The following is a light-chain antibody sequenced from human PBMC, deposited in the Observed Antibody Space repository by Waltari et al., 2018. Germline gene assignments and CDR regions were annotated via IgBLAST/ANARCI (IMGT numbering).Light chain of an antibody. J-gene: IGLJ2*01. CDR2: GKN. CDR1: SLRSYY. Sequence: SSELTQDPAVSVALGKTVRITCQGDSLRSYYASWYQQKPGQATVLVIYGKNNRPSGIPDRFSGSSSVNTASVTITGAQAEDEADYYCNSRDSSGNHVVFGGGTKLTVL. CDR3: NSRDSSGNHVV. V-gene: IGLV3-19*01.